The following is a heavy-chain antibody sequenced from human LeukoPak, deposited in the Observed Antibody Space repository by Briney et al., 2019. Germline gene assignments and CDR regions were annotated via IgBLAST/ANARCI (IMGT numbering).Heavy chain of an antibody. CDR3: ARLLLYWFDP. CDR2: IYPCDSDT. CDR1: GYRFTSYW. Sequence: GGSLQISWKGPGYRFTSYWIGGGRRLPGKGLEWMGIIYPCDSDTRYSPSLQGQVTISADKSISTAYLQWSSLKASDTAMYYCARLLLYWFDPWGQGTLGTVSA. V-gene: IGHV5-51*01. J-gene: IGHJ5*02.